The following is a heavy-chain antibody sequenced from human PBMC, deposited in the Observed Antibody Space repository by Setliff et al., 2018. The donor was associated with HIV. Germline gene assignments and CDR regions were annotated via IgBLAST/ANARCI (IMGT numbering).Heavy chain of an antibody. Sequence: SETLSLTCTVSGDSINSGGYHWTWIRQHPGKGLEWIGYISYIGYTYYNPALKSRLTISLYTSKNQFSLKLSSVTAADTAVYYCAGGFRDDIVVVSGRPRTWLDPWGQGTLVTVSS. J-gene: IGHJ5*02. CDR1: GDSINSGGYH. CDR3: AGGFRDDIVVVSGRPRTWLDP. CDR2: ISYIGYT. D-gene: IGHD2-2*01. V-gene: IGHV4-31*03.